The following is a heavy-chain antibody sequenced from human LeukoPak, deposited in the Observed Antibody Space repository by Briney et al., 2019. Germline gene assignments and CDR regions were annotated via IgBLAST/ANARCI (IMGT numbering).Heavy chain of an antibody. V-gene: IGHV4-59*01. CDR3: ASHLYSSSCLDY. CDR1: GGSISSYY. Sequence: PSETLSLTRTVSGGSISSYYWSWIRQPPGKGLEWIGYIYYSGSTNYNPSLKSRVTISVDTSKNQFSLKLSSVTAADTAVYYCASHLYSSSCLDYWGQGTLVTVSP. J-gene: IGHJ4*02. CDR2: IYYSGST. D-gene: IGHD6-13*01.